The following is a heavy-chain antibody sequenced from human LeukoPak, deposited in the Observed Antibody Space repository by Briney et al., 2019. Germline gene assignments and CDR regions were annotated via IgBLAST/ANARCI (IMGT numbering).Heavy chain of an antibody. V-gene: IGHV3-30*18. CDR3: AKDFTSRFWFGEFEPYYFDY. Sequence: GRSLRLSCAASGFTFSSYGMHWVRQAPGKGLEWVAVISYDGSNKYYADSVKGRFTISRDNSKNTLYLQMNSLRAEDTAVYCCAKDFTSRFWFGEFEPYYFDYWGQGTLVTVSS. CDR2: ISYDGSNK. D-gene: IGHD3-10*01. J-gene: IGHJ4*02. CDR1: GFTFSSYG.